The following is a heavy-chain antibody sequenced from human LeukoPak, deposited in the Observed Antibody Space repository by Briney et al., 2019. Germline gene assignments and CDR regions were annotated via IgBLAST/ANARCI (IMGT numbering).Heavy chain of an antibody. V-gene: IGHV4-34*01. CDR2: INHSGST. CDR1: GGSFSGYY. CDR3: AASDIVVVPAAIPTPYNWFDP. J-gene: IGHJ5*02. D-gene: IGHD2-2*01. Sequence: PSETLSLTCAVYGGSFSGYYWSWIRQPLGKGLEWIGEINHSGSTNYNPSLKSRVTISVDTSKNQFSLKLSSVTAADTAVYYCAASDIVVVPAAIPTPYNWFDPWGQGTLVTVSS.